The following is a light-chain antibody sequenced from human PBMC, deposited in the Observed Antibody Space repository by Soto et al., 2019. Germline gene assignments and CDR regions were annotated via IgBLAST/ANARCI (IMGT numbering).Light chain of an antibody. J-gene: IGKJ1*01. V-gene: IGKV1-5*03. CDR1: QTISRW. Sequence: IQMTQSPATLSASVGDRVTITWRASQTISRWLAWYKQKPGKAPKLLIYKASTLKSGVPSRFRGSGSGTDFTLTISSLPPESSETYYCLQDINYPWTFGQGTKVDIK. CDR3: LQDINYPWT. CDR2: KAS.